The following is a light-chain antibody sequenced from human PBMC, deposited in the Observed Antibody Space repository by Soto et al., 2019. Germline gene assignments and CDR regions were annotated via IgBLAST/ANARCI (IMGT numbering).Light chain of an antibody. CDR3: QEYGRSPLT. V-gene: IGKV3-20*01. CDR2: GAS. J-gene: IGKJ4*02. CDR1: QRITNNF. Sequence: EIVLTQSPGTLSLSPGQRATLSCRASQRITNNFLAWFQQKPGLAPRLLIHGASTRASGVPARFSGGGSGTDFVLTIIRLETDDFAVYFCQEYGRSPLTFGGGTKLQIK.